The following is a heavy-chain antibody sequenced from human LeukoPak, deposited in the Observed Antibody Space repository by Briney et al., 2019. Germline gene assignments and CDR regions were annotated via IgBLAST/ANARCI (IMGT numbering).Heavy chain of an antibody. CDR2: IKHDGSEK. Sequence: GGSRRLSCAAPGFTFSSYAMHWVRQAPGKGLEWVANIKHDGSEKYYVDSVKGRFTISRDNAKDSLYLQMNSLRAQDTAVYYCARANSLGYWGQGTLVTVSS. CDR1: GFTFSSYA. D-gene: IGHD2/OR15-2a*01. J-gene: IGHJ4*02. CDR3: ARANSLGY. V-gene: IGHV3-7*01.